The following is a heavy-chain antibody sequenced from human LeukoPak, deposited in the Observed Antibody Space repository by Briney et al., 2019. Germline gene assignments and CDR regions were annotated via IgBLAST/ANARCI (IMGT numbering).Heavy chain of an antibody. V-gene: IGHV3-23*01. D-gene: IGHD2-21*02. Sequence: QPGGSLRLSCVASGFTLRSYVMNWVRQTPGKGLEWVSSISGSGDSTFYADSVKGRFSISRDNSKNTLYLQVSGLRTEDTAVYYCAKDRLLNCRGDCYIFDYWGQGTVVTVSS. CDR3: AKDRLLNCRGDCYIFDY. J-gene: IGHJ4*02. CDR2: ISGSGDST. CDR1: GFTLRSYV.